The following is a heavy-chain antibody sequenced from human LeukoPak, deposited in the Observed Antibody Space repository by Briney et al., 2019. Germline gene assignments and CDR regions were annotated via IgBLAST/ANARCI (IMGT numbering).Heavy chain of an antibody. CDR1: GGSVSSGSYY. J-gene: IGHJ6*02. D-gene: IGHD3-3*01. CDR2: IYYSGST. CDR3: ARDRDFWSGYYTSDGYYGMDV. Sequence: SSETLSLTCTVSGGSVSSGSYYWSWIRQPLGKGLEWIGYIYYSGSTNYNPSLKSRVTISVDTSKNQFSLKLSSVTAADTAVYYCARDRDFWSGYYTSDGYYGMDVWGQGTTVTVSS. V-gene: IGHV4-61*01.